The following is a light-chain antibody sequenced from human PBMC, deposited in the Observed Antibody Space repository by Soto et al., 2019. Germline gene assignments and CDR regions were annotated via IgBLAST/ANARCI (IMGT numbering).Light chain of an antibody. CDR3: QQYNNWPPYT. V-gene: IGKV3-15*01. J-gene: IGKJ2*01. Sequence: EVVMTQSPATLSVSPGERGAVSCRASQSVGRNLAWYQQKPGQAPRLLIYGASTRATGIPARFSGSGSGTEFTLTISSLQSEDFAVYYCQQYNNWPPYTFGQGTKVDI. CDR2: GAS. CDR1: QSVGRN.